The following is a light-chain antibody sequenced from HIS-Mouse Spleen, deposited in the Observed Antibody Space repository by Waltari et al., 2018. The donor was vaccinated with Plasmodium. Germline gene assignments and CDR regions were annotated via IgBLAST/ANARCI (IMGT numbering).Light chain of an antibody. Sequence: SYELTQPPSVSVSPGQTASITGSGANLGDKYACWYQQKPGQSPVLVIYQDSKRPSGIPERFSGSNSGNTATLTISGTQAMDEADYYCQAWDSSTVVFGGGTKLTVL. V-gene: IGLV3-1*01. J-gene: IGLJ2*01. CDR1: NLGDKY. CDR3: QAWDSSTVV. CDR2: QDS.